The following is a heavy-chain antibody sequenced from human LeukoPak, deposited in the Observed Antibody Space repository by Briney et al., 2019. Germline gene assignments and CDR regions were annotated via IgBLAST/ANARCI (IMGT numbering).Heavy chain of an antibody. CDR1: GGSISSTSYY. D-gene: IGHD1-26*01. J-gene: IGHJ3*01. Sequence: SETLSLTCTVSGGSISSTSYYWGWIRQPPGKGLEWIGNIYYSGSTYYNPSLKSRVTISVDTSKSQFSLKLSSVTAADTAVYYCARAASIVRAYGAFDVWGQGTMVTVSS. CDR3: ARAASIVRAYGAFDV. V-gene: IGHV4-39*07. CDR2: IYYSGST.